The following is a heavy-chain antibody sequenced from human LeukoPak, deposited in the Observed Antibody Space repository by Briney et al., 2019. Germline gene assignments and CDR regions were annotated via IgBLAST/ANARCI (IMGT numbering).Heavy chain of an antibody. V-gene: IGHV1-2*02. CDR3: ARAPMIVVVFPPRLDF. Sequence: ASVKVSCKTSGYTFTGYYMHWVRQAPGQGLEWMVWINPNTGGTNYAQNFQGRVTMTSDTSISTAYMEMSSLRSDDTAMYYCARAPMIVVVFPPRLDFWGQGTLVTVSS. D-gene: IGHD3-22*01. J-gene: IGHJ4*02. CDR1: GYTFTGYY. CDR2: INPNTGGT.